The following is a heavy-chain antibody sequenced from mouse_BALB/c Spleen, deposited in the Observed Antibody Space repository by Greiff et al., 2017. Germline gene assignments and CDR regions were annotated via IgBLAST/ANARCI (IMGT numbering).Heavy chain of an antibody. CDR1: GYTFTSYW. Sequence: QVQLQQSGAELVKPGASVKLSCKASGYTFTSYWMHWVKQRPGQGLEWIGEINPSNGRTNYNEKFKSKATLTVDKSSSTAYMQLSSLTSEDSADYYCARRGTATYFDDWGQGTTLTVSS. CDR2: INPSNGRT. CDR3: ARRGTATYFDD. D-gene: IGHD1-2*01. J-gene: IGHJ2*01. V-gene: IGHV1S81*02.